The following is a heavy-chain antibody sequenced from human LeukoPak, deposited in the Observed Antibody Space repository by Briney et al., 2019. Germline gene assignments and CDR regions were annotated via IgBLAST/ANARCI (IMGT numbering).Heavy chain of an antibody. Sequence: GRSLRLSCAASGFTFSSYGMHWVRQAPGKGLEWVAVIWYDGSNKYYADSVKGRFTISRDNSKNTLYLQMNSLRAEDTAVYYCAREVVVIFSGVDYWGQGTLVTVSS. CDR1: GFTFSSYG. CDR2: IWYDGSNK. D-gene: IGHD3-22*01. V-gene: IGHV3-33*01. J-gene: IGHJ4*02. CDR3: AREVVVIFSGVDY.